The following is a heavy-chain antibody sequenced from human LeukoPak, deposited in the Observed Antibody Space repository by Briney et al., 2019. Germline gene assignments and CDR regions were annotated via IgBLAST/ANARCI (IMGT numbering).Heavy chain of an antibody. CDR1: GFTFSSYA. Sequence: GGSLRLSCAASGFTFSSYAMHWVRQAPGKGLEWVSYISSSGSTIYYADSVKGRFTISRDNAKNSLYLQMNSLRAEDTAVYYCARDTYDYVWGSPDAFDIWGQGTMVTVSS. D-gene: IGHD3-16*01. J-gene: IGHJ3*02. CDR3: ARDTYDYVWGSPDAFDI. CDR2: ISSSGSTI. V-gene: IGHV3-48*03.